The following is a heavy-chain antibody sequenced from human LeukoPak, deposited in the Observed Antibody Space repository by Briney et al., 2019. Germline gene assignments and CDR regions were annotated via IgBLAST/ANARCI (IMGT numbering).Heavy chain of an antibody. CDR2: IIPIFGTA. V-gene: IGHV1-69*13. J-gene: IGHJ6*02. D-gene: IGHD3-22*01. CDR1: GYTFTGYY. Sequence: SVKVSCKASGYTFTGYYMHWVRQAPGQGLEWMGGIIPIFGTANYAQKFQGRVTITADESTSTAYMELSSLRSEDTAVYYCARDQPTGSSGYYYLYYYGMDVWGQGTTVTVSS. CDR3: ARDQPTGSSGYYYLYYYGMDV.